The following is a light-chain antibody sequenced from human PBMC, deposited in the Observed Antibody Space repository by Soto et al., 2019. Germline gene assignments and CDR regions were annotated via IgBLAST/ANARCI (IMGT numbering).Light chain of an antibody. CDR2: GAS. J-gene: IGKJ4*01. V-gene: IGKV3-15*01. CDR1: QSVSNN. Sequence: EIVMTQSPPTLSVSPGERATLSCRASQSVSNNLAWYQQRPGRAPRLLIYGASTRATGIPARFSGSGSGTEFTLTISSLQSEDFAVYHCQHYDNLPLTFGGGTKVEIK. CDR3: QHYDNLPLT.